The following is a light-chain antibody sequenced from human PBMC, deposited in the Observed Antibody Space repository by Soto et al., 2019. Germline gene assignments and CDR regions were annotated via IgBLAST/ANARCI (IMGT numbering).Light chain of an antibody. V-gene: IGKV3-15*01. CDR1: QSVSSN. Sequence: EIVMTQSPATLSVSPGERATLSCRASQSVSSNLAWYQQKPGQAPRLLIYGASTRPTGIPARFSGSGSGTDFTLTISILQSEDFAVYSCQQYNNWPPWTFGQGTKVEIK. J-gene: IGKJ1*01. CDR2: GAS. CDR3: QQYNNWPPWT.